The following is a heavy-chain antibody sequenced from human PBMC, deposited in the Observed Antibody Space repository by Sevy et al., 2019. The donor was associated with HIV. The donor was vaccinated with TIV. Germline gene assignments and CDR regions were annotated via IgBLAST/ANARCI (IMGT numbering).Heavy chain of an antibody. CDR2: IWSDGAYQ. CDR3: ARDGGLGYCTGGSCNRYYYYYGLDV. Sequence: GGSLRLSCAATGFTFSNYAMHWVRQAPGKGLEWVAIIWSDGAYQYHGDSVKGRFTISRDNAENSLYLQMNSLRVEDTAVYYCARDGGLGYCTGGSCNRYYYYYGLDVWGQGTTVTVSS. J-gene: IGHJ6*02. V-gene: IGHV3-33*01. D-gene: IGHD2-15*01. CDR1: GFTFSNYA.